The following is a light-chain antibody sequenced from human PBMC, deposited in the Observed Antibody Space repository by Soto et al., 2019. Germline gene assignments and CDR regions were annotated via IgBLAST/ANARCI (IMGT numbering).Light chain of an antibody. J-gene: IGKJ1*01. Sequence: EIVMTQSPATLSVSPGERATLSCRASQSVRRKLAWYQQKPGQAPRLHIYEASTTAPGVPARFSGSGSGTEFILTISSLQSEDFAVYSCQHYNNWPAFGQGTKVEIK. CDR2: EAS. CDR3: QHYNNWPA. CDR1: QSVRRK. V-gene: IGKV3-15*01.